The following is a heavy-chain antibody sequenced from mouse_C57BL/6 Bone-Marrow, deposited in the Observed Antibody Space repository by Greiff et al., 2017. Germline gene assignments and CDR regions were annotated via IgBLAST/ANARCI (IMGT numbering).Heavy chain of an antibody. CDR1: GYTFTSYW. J-gene: IGHJ4*01. CDR2: IYPGSGST. V-gene: IGHV1-55*01. Sequence: QVQLQQPGAELVKPGASVKMSCKASGYTFTSYWITWVKQRPGQGLEWIGEIYPGSGSTNYNEKFKSKATLTVDTSSSTAYMPLSSLTSEDSAVYYCARKPVIYYYGRGAMDYWGQGTSVTVSS. CDR3: ARKPVIYYYGRGAMDY. D-gene: IGHD1-1*01.